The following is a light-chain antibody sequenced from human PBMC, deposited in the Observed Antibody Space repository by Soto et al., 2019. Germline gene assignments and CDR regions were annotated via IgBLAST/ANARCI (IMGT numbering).Light chain of an antibody. CDR1: SSDVGAYNY. CDR3: SSYTSSSTQI. Sequence: QSALTQPASVSGSPGQSITISCTGTSSDVGAYNYVSWYQQHPGKAPKLMIYDVSNRPSGISYRFSCSKSGNTASLTISGLQAEDEADYYCSSYTSSSTQIFGGGTKLTVL. V-gene: IGLV2-14*03. J-gene: IGLJ2*01. CDR2: DVS.